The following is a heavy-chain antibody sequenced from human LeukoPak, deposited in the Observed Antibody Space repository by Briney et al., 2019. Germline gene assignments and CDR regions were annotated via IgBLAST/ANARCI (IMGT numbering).Heavy chain of an antibody. J-gene: IGHJ3*01. V-gene: IGHV1-46*01. Sequence: ASVKVSCKTSGYSFTSYNLHWVRQAPGQRLEWMGIIKPSGDNTNYAQKFQGRVTMTSDTSTSTVYMELSSLKSEDTAVYYCARVRDGYNDAYDFWGQGTMVTVTS. CDR1: GYSFTSYN. D-gene: IGHD5-24*01. CDR3: ARVRDGYNDAYDF. CDR2: IKPSGDNT.